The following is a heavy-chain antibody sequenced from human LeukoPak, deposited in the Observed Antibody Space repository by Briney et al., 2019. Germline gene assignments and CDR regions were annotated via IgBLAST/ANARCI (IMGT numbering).Heavy chain of an antibody. J-gene: IGHJ3*02. CDR2: ISGSGGST. D-gene: IGHD2-15*01. CDR1: GFTFSSYA. V-gene: IGHV3-23*01. CDR3: AKDITYCSGGSCYSSSRAFDI. Sequence: PGGSLGVSCAASGFTFSSYAMSWVRQAPGKGLEWVSAISGSGGSTYYADSVKGRFTISRDNSKNTPYLQMNSLRAEDTAVYYCAKDITYCSGGSCYSSSRAFDIWGQGTMVTVSS.